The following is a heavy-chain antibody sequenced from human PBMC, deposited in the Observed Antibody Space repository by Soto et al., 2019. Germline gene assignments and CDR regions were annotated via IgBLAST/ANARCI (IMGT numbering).Heavy chain of an antibody. CDR1: GGSISSYY. D-gene: IGHD3-10*01. J-gene: IGHJ5*02. Sequence: SETLSLTCTVSGGSISSYYWSWIRQPPGKGLEWIGYIYYSGSTNYNPSLKSRVTISVDTSKNRFSLKLSSVTAADTAVYYCAREGRITMVRGVNNWFDPWGQGTLVTVSS. CDR3: AREGRITMVRGVNNWFDP. CDR2: IYYSGST. V-gene: IGHV4-59*12.